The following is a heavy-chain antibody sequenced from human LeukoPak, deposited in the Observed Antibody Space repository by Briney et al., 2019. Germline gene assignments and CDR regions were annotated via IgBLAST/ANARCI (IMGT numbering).Heavy chain of an antibody. CDR3: ARRTYYYDSSLDY. D-gene: IGHD3-22*01. J-gene: IGHJ4*02. Sequence: SVKVSCKASGGTFSSYGISWVRQAPGQGLEWMGGIIPIFGTANYAQKFQGRVTITADESTSTAYMELSSLRSEDTAVYYCARRTYYYDSSLDYWGQGTLVTVSS. CDR2: IIPIFGTA. CDR1: GGTFSSYG. V-gene: IGHV1-69*01.